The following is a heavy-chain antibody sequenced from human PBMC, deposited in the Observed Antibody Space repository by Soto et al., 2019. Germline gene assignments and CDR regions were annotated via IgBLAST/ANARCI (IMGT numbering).Heavy chain of an antibody. D-gene: IGHD3-10*01. Sequence: GGSLRLSCEVSGFTFRDYAMSWVRQAPGKGLEWVSTVGGSLDSAYYSDAVKGRSTVSRDHSRNVLYLQMDSLRAEDTGVYYCAKDSGLPGDFGILIHAFDIWGQGTLVTVSS. CDR2: VGGSLDSA. J-gene: IGHJ3*02. CDR3: AKDSGLPGDFGILIHAFDI. CDR1: GFTFRDYA. V-gene: IGHV3-23*01.